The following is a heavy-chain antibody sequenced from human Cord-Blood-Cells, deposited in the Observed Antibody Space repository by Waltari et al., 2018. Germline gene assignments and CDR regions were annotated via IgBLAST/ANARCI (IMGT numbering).Heavy chain of an antibody. CDR3: ARYGRFDY. CDR2: IYYSGST. D-gene: IGHD1-26*01. Sequence: QLQLQESGPGLVKPSETLSLTCPVSGGSISSSSSYWGWIRQPPGKGLEWIGSIYYSGSTYYNPSLKSRVTISVDTSKNQFSLKLSSVTAADTAVYYCARYGRFDYWGQGTLVTVSS. V-gene: IGHV4-39*01. CDR1: GGSISSSSSY. J-gene: IGHJ4*02.